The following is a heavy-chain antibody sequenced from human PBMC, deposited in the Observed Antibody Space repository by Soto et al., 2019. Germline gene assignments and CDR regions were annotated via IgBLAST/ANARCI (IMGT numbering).Heavy chain of an antibody. J-gene: IGHJ6*03. D-gene: IGHD4-17*01. CDR2: ISGSGGST. CDR3: AKLASDDYGDYVSGYYYYYMDV. CDR1: GFTFSSYA. Sequence: GGSLRLSCAASGFTFSSYAMSWVRQAPGKGLEWVSAISGSGGSTYYADSVKGRFTISRDNSKNMLYLQMNSLRAEDTAVYYCAKLASDDYGDYVSGYYYYYMDVWGKGTTVTVSS. V-gene: IGHV3-23*01.